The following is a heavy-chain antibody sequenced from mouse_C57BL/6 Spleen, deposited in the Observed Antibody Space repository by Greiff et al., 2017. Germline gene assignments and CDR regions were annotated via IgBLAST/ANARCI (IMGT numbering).Heavy chain of an antibody. V-gene: IGHV5-9-1*02. Sequence: DVKLVESGAGLVKPGGSLKLSCAASGFTFSSYAMSWVRQTPEKRLEWVAYISSGGDYISYADTVKGRFTISRDNARNTLYLQMSSLKSEDTAMYYCTDGYLDYWGQGTTLTVSS. CDR1: GFTFSSYA. CDR2: ISSGGDYI. J-gene: IGHJ2*01. CDR3: TDGYLDY. D-gene: IGHD2-3*01.